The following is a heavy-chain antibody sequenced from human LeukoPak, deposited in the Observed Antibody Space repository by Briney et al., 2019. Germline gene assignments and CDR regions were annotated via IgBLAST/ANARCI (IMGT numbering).Heavy chain of an antibody. J-gene: IGHJ5*02. CDR1: GFTFSSCA. V-gene: IGHV3-30*04. D-gene: IGHD2-15*01. Sequence: PGGSLRLSCAAPGFTFSSCAMHWVRQAPGKGVEWVAVISYDGSNKYYADSVKGRFTISRDNSKNTLYLQMNSLRAEDTAVYYCARSPEYCSGGSCSWGQGTLVTVSS. CDR2: ISYDGSNK. CDR3: ARSPEYCSGGSCS.